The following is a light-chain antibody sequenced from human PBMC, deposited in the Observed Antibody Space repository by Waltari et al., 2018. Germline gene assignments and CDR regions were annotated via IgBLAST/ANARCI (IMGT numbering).Light chain of an antibody. V-gene: IGLV2-23*01. CDR1: SSDVGKYNL. CDR2: EGS. Sequence: QSALTHPASVSGSPGQSITISCTGTSSDVGKYNLVSWYQQHPGQAPKLMIYEGSQRPSGVSDRFSGSKSGNTASLTISGLQAEDEADYYCFSYAGRATGVFGGGTKLTVL. J-gene: IGLJ2*01. CDR3: FSYAGRATGV.